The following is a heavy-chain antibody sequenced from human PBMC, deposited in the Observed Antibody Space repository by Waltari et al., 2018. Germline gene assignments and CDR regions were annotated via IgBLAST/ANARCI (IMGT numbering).Heavy chain of an antibody. CDR2: ISGSGGRI. J-gene: IGHJ6*02. V-gene: IGHV3-23*04. D-gene: IGHD3-16*02. CDR3: AKISSGYYGMDV. CDR1: GFTFSGYA. Sequence: VQLVESGGGVVQPGRSLRLSCAASGFTFSGYAMSWVRQAPGKGLEWVSLISGSGGRINYADSVKGRFTISRDNSKNTLDLQMNSLRAEDTAVYYCAKISSGYYGMDVWGQGTTVTVSS.